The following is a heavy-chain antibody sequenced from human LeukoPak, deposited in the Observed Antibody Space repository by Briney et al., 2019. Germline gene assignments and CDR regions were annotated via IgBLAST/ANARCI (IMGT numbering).Heavy chain of an antibody. J-gene: IGHJ4*02. V-gene: IGHV3-48*02. D-gene: IGHD3-3*01. CDR2: ISSSSSTI. CDR3: ARELGVAFDY. CDR1: GFTFSSYS. Sequence: GGSLRLSCAASGFTFSSYSMNWVRQAPGKGLEWVSYISSSSSTIYYADSVKGRFTISRDNAKNSLYLQMISLRDEDTAVYYCARELGVAFDYWGQGTLVTVSS.